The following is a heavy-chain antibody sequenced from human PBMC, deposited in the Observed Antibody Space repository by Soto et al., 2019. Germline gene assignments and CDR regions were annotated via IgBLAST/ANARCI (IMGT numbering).Heavy chain of an antibody. J-gene: IGHJ5*02. CDR1: GFTFSSYS. CDR3: ARDRGYCSGGSCYSERRNWFDP. CDR2: ISSSSSYI. D-gene: IGHD2-15*01. Sequence: EVQLVESGGGLVKPGGSLRLSCAASGFTFSSYSMNWVRQAPGKGLEWVSSISSSSSYIYYADSVKGRFTISRDNAKNSLYLQMNSLRAEDTAVYYCARDRGYCSGGSCYSERRNWFDPWGQGTLVTVSS. V-gene: IGHV3-21*01.